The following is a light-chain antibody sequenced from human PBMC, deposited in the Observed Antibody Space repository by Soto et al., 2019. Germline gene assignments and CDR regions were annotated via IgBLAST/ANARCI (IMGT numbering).Light chain of an antibody. CDR1: QSVSSN. J-gene: IGKJ2*01. CDR3: QHYNNWPFT. V-gene: IGKV3-15*01. CDR2: GAS. Sequence: EIVMMQSPATLSVSPGERATLSCRASQSVSSNLAWYQQKPGQAPTLLIYGASARATGIPARFSGSGSGTEFTLTISSLQSEDFAVYYCQHYNNWPFTFGQGTKLEIK.